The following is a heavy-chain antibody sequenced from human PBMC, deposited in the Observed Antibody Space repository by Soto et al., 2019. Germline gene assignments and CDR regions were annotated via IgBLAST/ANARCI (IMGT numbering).Heavy chain of an antibody. Sequence: QVQLVESVGGVVQPGRSLRLSCAASGFTFSSYAMHWVRQAPGKGLEWVAVISYDGCNKYYSDSVKGRFTISRDNSKKTLYRQMNSLRAEDTAVYYGARERTGGVLVGAPPGYWGQGTLVTVSS. V-gene: IGHV3-30-3*01. J-gene: IGHJ4*02. CDR3: ARERTGGVLVGAPPGY. D-gene: IGHD1-26*01. CDR1: GFTFSSYA. CDR2: ISYDGCNK.